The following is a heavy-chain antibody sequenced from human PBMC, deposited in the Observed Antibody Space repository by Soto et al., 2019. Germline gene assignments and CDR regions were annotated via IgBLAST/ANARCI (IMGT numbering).Heavy chain of an antibody. D-gene: IGHD6-13*01. CDR2: LTWNSESI. J-gene: IGHJ5*02. CDR1: GFRFADYT. V-gene: IGHV3-9*01. CDR3: AKGAISGTLNWFDP. Sequence: LRLSCAASGFRFADYTMHWVRQAPGKGLEWVSGLTWNSESIAYADSVKGRFTISRDNAKNSLYLQMNSLRAEDTAFYFCAKGAISGTLNWFDPWGQGTLVTVSS.